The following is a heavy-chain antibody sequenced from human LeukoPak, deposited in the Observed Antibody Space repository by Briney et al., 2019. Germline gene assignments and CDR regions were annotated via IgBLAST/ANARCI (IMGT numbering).Heavy chain of an antibody. D-gene: IGHD2-15*01. V-gene: IGHV1-69*13. CDR3: ARNPYSKRTYYYYYMDV. CDR1: GYTFTGYY. J-gene: IGHJ6*03. CDR2: IIPIFGTA. Sequence: SVKVSCKASGYTFTGYYMHWVRQAPGQGLEWMGGIIPIFGTANYAQKFQGRVTITADESTSTAYMELSSLRSEDTAVYYCARNPYSKRTYYYYYMDVWGKGTTVTISS.